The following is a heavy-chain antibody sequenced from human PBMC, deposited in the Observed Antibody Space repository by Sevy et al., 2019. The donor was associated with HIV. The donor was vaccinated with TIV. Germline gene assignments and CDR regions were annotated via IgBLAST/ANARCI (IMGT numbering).Heavy chain of an antibody. CDR3: ARHRFDSSYSAFDY. D-gene: IGHD6-19*01. Sequence: SETLSLTCTVSGGSISTSDFYWGWIRQSPGKGLEWIGSIFNSGITYYNPSLKSRVTISVDTSKNQFYLRVNSVTAAETAVYYCARHRFDSSYSAFDYWGQGALVTVSS. J-gene: IGHJ4*02. CDR1: GGSISTSDFY. V-gene: IGHV4-39*01. CDR2: IFNSGIT.